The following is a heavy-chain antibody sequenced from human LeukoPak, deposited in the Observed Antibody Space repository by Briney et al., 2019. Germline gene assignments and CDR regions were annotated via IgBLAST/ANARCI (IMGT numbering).Heavy chain of an antibody. Sequence: ASVKVSCKASGYTFTSYVISWVRQAPGQGLEWMGWISAYAQKFQDRVTMTTDTSNSSAYMKLRSLRSGDTAVYYCARRFNYYDSSGYYEGFYFDYWGQGTLVTVSS. J-gene: IGHJ4*02. V-gene: IGHV1-18*01. D-gene: IGHD3-22*01. CDR1: GYTFTSYV. CDR3: ARRFNYYDSSGYYEGFYFDY. CDR2: ISAY.